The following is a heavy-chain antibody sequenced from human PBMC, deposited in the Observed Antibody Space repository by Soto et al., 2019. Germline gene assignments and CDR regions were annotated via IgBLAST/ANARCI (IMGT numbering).Heavy chain of an antibody. J-gene: IGHJ6*03. CDR1: GDTFNDYY. V-gene: IGHV1-2*02. D-gene: IGHD5-12*01. CDR3: ARESGGATATLDYYYFYMDV. Sequence: QVQLVQSGAEVKKPGASVTVSCRSSGDTFNDYYIHWVRQAPGQGLEWMGWINPNGGVTKYAKKFQGRVSMTRDTSIRTVYMQLSRLRSDDTAVYYCARESGGATATLDYYYFYMDVWGTGTTVTVSS. CDR2: INPNGGVT.